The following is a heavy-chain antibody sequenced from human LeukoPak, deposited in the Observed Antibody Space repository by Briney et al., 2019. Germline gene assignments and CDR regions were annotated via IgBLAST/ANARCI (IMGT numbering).Heavy chain of an antibody. CDR3: ARAGIAVAAPFDP. CDR1: GGTFSSYA. Sequence: ASVKVSCKASGGTFSSYAISWVRQAPGQGLEWMGGIIPIFGTANYAQKFQGRVTITADESTSTAYMELSSLRSEDTAVCYCARAGIAVAAPFDPWGQGTLVTVSS. J-gene: IGHJ5*02. V-gene: IGHV1-69*13. CDR2: IIPIFGTA. D-gene: IGHD6-19*01.